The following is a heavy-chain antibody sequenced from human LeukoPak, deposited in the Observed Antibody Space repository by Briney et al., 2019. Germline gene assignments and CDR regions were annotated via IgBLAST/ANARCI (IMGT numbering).Heavy chain of an antibody. CDR1: GGSISSSSYY. D-gene: IGHD1-26*01. CDR2: IYYSGST. Sequence: SETLSLTCTVSGGSISSSSYYWGWIRQPPGKGLEWIGSIYYSGSTYYNPSLKSRVTISVDTSKNQFSLKLSSVTAADTAVYYCARPRVGATGDDAFDIRGQGTMVTVSS. V-gene: IGHV4-39*01. J-gene: IGHJ3*02. CDR3: ARPRVGATGDDAFDI.